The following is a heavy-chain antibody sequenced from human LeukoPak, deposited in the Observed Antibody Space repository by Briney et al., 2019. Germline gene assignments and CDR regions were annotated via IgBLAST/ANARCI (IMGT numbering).Heavy chain of an antibody. J-gene: IGHJ5*02. CDR2: IYHSGST. D-gene: IGHD4-17*01. CDR3: ARDLGDYGDYNWFDP. CDR1: GYSISSGYY. V-gene: IGHV4-38-2*02. Sequence: SETLSLTCTVSGYSISSGYYWGWIRQPPGKGLEWIGSIYHSGSTYYNPSLKSRVTISVDTSKNQFSLKLSSVTAADTAVYYCARDLGDYGDYNWFDPWGQGTLVTVSS.